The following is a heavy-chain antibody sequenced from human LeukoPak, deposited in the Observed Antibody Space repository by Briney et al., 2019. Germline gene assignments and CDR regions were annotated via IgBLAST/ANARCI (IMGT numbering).Heavy chain of an antibody. V-gene: IGHV4-39*01. CDR1: GGSIRSSSHY. CDR3: ARHILTGYLVDY. Sequence: SETLSLTCTVSGGSIRSSSHYWGWIRQPPGKGLEWIGDIYYSGNTYYNPSLKSRVTISADTSTNQFSLKLSSVTAAYTAVYYCARHILTGYLVDYWGQGTLVTVSS. J-gene: IGHJ4*02. CDR2: IYYSGNT. D-gene: IGHD3-9*01.